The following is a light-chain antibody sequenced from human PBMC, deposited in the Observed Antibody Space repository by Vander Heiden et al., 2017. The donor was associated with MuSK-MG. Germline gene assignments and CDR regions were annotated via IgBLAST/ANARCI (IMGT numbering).Light chain of an antibody. Sequence: DSQITQSPSSLSASVGDRVTVTCRASESISSYLNWYQRKPGRAPKVLIYAASSLQSRVRSRFSGSGSAKDFTVTISRLQPEDFATYYCQQRDSTPNTFGQGPKVEIK. CDR2: AAS. CDR3: QQRDSTPNT. CDR1: ESISSY. V-gene: IGKV1-39*01. J-gene: IGKJ1*01.